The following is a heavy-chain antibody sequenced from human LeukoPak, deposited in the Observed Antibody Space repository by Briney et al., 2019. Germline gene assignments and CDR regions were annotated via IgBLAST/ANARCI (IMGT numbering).Heavy chain of an antibody. CDR2: IYSGGST. D-gene: IGHD2-15*01. CDR1: GFTVSSNY. Sequence: GGSLRLSCAASGFTVSSNYVGWVRQAPGKGLEWVSVIYSGGSTYYADSVRGRFTISRDNSKNTLYLQMNSLRAEDTAVYYCARDPYCSGGSCYSYGMDVWGQGTTVTVSS. V-gene: IGHV3-53*01. CDR3: ARDPYCSGGSCYSYGMDV. J-gene: IGHJ6*02.